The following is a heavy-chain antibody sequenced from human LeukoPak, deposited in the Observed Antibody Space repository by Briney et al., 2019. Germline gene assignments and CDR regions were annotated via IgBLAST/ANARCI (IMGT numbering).Heavy chain of an antibody. V-gene: IGHV1-18*01. D-gene: IGHD1-26*01. CDR3: ALYSGSYRFDY. Sequence: ASVKVSCKASGYTFTSYGISWVRQAPGQGLEWMGWISAYNGNTNYAQKLQGRVTMTTDTSTSTVYMELRSLRSDDTAVYYCALYSGSYRFDYWGQGTLVTVSS. CDR1: GYTFTSYG. CDR2: ISAYNGNT. J-gene: IGHJ4*02.